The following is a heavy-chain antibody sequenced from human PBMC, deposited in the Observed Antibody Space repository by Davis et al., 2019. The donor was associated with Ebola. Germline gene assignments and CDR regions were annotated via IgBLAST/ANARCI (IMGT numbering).Heavy chain of an antibody. CDR1: GGSISSSSYY. CDR3: ARGRVRRFDY. V-gene: IGHV4-39*07. J-gene: IGHJ4*02. CDR2: IHHSGST. Sequence: SETLSLTCTVSGGSISSSSYYWGWIRQPPGKGLEWIGEIHHSGSTNYNPSLKSRVTISVDTSKNQFSLKLSSVTAADTAVYYCARGRVRRFDYWGQGTLVTVSS.